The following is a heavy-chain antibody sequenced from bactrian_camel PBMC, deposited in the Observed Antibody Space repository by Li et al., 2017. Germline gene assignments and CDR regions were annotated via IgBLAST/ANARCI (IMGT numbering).Heavy chain of an antibody. Sequence: VQLVESGGGSVQTGGSLRLSCAASGFSFRSNWMYWVRQAPGKGLEWVSTININSGGTTYYVDSVKGRFTISRDNAKNTIYLQMNSLKSEDTALYYCAAGSMSWADTAYKYWGQGTQVTVS. CDR2: ININSGGTT. CDR1: GFSFRSNW. CDR3: AAGSMSWADTAYKY. J-gene: IGHJ4*01. V-gene: IGHV3S1*01. D-gene: IGHD1*01.